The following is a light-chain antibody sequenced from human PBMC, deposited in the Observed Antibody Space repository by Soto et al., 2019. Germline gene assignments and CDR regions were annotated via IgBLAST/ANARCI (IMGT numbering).Light chain of an antibody. Sequence: QSVLTQPASVSGAPGQSITISCTATNSDVNYVSWHQQHPGKAPKLMIYEVINRSSGVSTRFSGSKSGNTASLTISGLQAEDEADYYCSSSTSSNTFVFGTGTKLTAL. CDR3: SSSTSSNTFV. CDR1: NSDVNY. V-gene: IGLV2-14*01. J-gene: IGLJ1*01. CDR2: EVI.